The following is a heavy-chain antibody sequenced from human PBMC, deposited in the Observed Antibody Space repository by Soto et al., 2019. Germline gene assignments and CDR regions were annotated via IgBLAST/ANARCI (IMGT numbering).Heavy chain of an antibody. CDR2: VSNDGIRK. V-gene: IGHV3-30*03. Sequence: QVQLVVSGGGVVQPGRSLRLTCAASGFIFSGSGMHWVRQAPGKGLEWVALVSNDGIRKYYGDSVKGRFTISRDNAENTLYLQMNSLRAEDTAVYFCARWVGGSMYDNSGKYDSWGQGTLVTVSS. CDR1: GFIFSGSG. D-gene: IGHD3-22*01. J-gene: IGHJ5*01. CDR3: ARWVGGSMYDNSGKYDS.